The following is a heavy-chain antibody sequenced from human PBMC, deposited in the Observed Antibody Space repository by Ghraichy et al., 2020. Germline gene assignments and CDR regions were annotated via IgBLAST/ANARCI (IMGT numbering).Heavy chain of an antibody. J-gene: IGHJ3*02. V-gene: IGHV3-21*01. CDR2: ISTGSSYI. D-gene: IGHD5-18*01. Sequence: GGSLRLSCAASGFTFSTYSMTWVRQAPGKGLEWVSSISTGSSYIYYADSMKGRSTISRDNAKNSLYLQMNNLRAEDTAVYYCARGGGDTATERRRAKDAFDIWGQGTMVTVSS. CDR1: GFTFSTYS. CDR3: ARGGGDTATERRRAKDAFDI.